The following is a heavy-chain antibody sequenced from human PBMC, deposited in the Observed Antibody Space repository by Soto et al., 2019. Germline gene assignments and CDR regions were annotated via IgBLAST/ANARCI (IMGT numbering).Heavy chain of an antibody. Sequence: GGSLRLSCAASGFTFSTYWMHWVRQAPGKGLVWVSRTNTDGSSTTYADSVEGRFTISRDNSKNTLYLQMNSLRAEDTAVYYCARDFNSCDFWGQGTLVTVSS. J-gene: IGHJ4*02. V-gene: IGHV3-74*01. D-gene: IGHD1-26*01. CDR1: GFTFSTYW. CDR2: TNTDGSST. CDR3: ARDFNSCDF.